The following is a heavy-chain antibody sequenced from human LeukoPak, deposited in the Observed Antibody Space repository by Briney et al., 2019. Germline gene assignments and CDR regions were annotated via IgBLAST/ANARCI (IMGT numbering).Heavy chain of an antibody. CDR2: ISSSSNII. CDR3: ARGAVVPDY. V-gene: IGHV3-48*02. Sequence: PGGSLRLSCAASGFTFSSHEMNWVRQAPGKGLEWVSYISSSSNIIYYADSVKGRFTISRDNAKNSLYLQMNSVRDEDTAVYYCARGAVVPDYWGQGTLVTVSS. J-gene: IGHJ4*02. D-gene: IGHD4-23*01. CDR1: GFTFSSHE.